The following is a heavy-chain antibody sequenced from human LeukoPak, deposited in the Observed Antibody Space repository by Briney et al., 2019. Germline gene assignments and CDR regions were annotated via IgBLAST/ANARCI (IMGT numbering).Heavy chain of an antibody. Sequence: PGGSLRLSCVASGFTFTTHWMSWVRQAPGEGPEWVANIKQDGSARNYVDSVKGRFTISRDNAKNSLYLQLNSLRVEDTAVYYCARDQYNYYGMDVWGQGTTVTVSS. J-gene: IGHJ6*02. CDR1: GFTFTTHW. D-gene: IGHD6-6*01. V-gene: IGHV3-7*05. CDR2: IKQDGSAR. CDR3: ARDQYNYYGMDV.